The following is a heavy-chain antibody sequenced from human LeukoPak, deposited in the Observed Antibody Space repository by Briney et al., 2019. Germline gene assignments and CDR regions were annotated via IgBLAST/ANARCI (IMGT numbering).Heavy chain of an antibody. CDR2: INSDGRST. D-gene: IGHD2-8*01. CDR1: GFTFTNYG. J-gene: IGHJ4*02. V-gene: IGHV3-74*01. CDR3: ARNSNGMSN. Sequence: PGGSLRLSCVASGFTFTNYGMMWVRQAPGKGLVWVSYINSDGRSTTYADSVKGRFTISRDNAKNTLHLQMSSLRAEDTAMYYCARNSNGMSNWGQGTLVIVSS.